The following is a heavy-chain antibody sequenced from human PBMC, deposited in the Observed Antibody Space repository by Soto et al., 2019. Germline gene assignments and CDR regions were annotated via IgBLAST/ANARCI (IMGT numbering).Heavy chain of an antibody. V-gene: IGHV3-21*01. CDR3: ARVQIFFHDVLTGRSVDGFAL. Sequence: PGGSLRLSCAACGFTFISYNMNWVRQAPGKGLEWVSSISSSSSYIYYADSVKGRFTISIDNAKNSLYLHMHSLRADATAVYYWARVQIFFHDVLTGRSVDGFALWGQGTMVTVPS. CDR1: GFTFISYN. D-gene: IGHD3-9*01. CDR2: ISSSSSYI. J-gene: IGHJ3*01.